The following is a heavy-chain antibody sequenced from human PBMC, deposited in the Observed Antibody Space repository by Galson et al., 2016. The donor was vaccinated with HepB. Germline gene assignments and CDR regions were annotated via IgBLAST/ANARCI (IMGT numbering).Heavy chain of an antibody. CDR3: AKGALYCSRTTCYPIDY. V-gene: IGHV3-23*01. D-gene: IGHD2-2*01. CDR2: ISGSGGHT. J-gene: IGHJ4*02. CDR1: GFSFSTYA. Sequence: SLRLSCAASGFSFSTYAMSWVRQAPGKGLEWVSGISGSGGHTYYADSVKGRFTIPKDNAKNTLYLQMNSLRVEDTAVDYCAKGALYCSRTTCYPIDYWGQGTLVTVSS.